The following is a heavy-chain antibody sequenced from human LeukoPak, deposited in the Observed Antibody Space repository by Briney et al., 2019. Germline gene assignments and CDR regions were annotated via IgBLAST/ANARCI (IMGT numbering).Heavy chain of an antibody. J-gene: IGHJ6*02. V-gene: IGHV3-23*01. CDR1: GFTFSSYA. CDR3: AKVRFSYYGSGDGMDV. Sequence: PGGSLRLSCAASGFTFSSYAMSWVRQAPGKGLEWVSAISGSGGSTYYADSVKGRFTISRDNSKNALYLQMNSLRAEDTAVYYCAKVRFSYYGSGDGMDVWGQGTTVTVSS. CDR2: ISGSGGST. D-gene: IGHD3-10*01.